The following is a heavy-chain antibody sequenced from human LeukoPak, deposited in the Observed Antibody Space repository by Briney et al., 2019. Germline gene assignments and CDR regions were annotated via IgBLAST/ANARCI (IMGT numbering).Heavy chain of an antibody. V-gene: IGHV3-74*01. J-gene: IGHJ3*02. CDR3: SWDHTGKEDI. D-gene: IGHD1-26*01. CDR1: GFTFSNHW. CDR2: INPDGSRT. Sequence: GGSLRLSCAASGFTFSNHWMHWVRQAPGKGLVWVSRINPDGSRTDYADSVAGRFTISRDNAKNTLYLQMNSLRADDTAVYYCSWDHTGKEDIWGQGTMVTVSS.